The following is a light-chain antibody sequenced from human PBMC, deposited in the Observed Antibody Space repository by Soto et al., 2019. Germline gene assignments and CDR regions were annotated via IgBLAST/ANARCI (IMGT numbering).Light chain of an antibody. CDR2: KAS. V-gene: IGKV1-5*03. Sequence: DIQMTQSPSTLSASVGDRVTITCRASQNINSWLAWYQQKPGKAPKLLIYKASSLESGVPSRFSGSGSGTEFTLTISSLQPDDFATYYCQQHITYSRTFGQGTKVEIK. CDR3: QQHITYSRT. CDR1: QNINSW. J-gene: IGKJ1*01.